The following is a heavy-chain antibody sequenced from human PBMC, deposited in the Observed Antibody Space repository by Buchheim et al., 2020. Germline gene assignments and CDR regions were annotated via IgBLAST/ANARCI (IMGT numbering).Heavy chain of an antibody. CDR3: ASPPPDYGSSWYIGY. CDR1: GFTFSSYS. V-gene: IGHV3-48*01. Sequence: EVQLVESGGALVQPGGSLRLSCAASGFTFSSYSMNWVRQAPGKGLEWVSYISSSSSTIYYADSVKGRFTISRDNARNSLYLQMNSLRAEDTAVYYCASPPPDYGSSWYIGYWGQGTL. CDR2: ISSSSSTI. D-gene: IGHD6-13*01. J-gene: IGHJ4*02.